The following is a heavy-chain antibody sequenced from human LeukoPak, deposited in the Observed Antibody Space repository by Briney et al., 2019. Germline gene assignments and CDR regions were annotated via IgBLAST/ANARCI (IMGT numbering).Heavy chain of an antibody. CDR1: GFTFSSYG. D-gene: IGHD2-8*01. CDR3: ARDFRAMVYAIRWGYYFDY. Sequence: GGSLRLSCAASGFTFSSYGMHWVRQAPGKGLEWVAVISYDGSNKYYADSVKGRFTISRDNSKNTLYLQMNSLRAEDTAVYYCARDFRAMVYAIRWGYYFDYWGQGTLVTVSS. CDR2: ISYDGSNK. V-gene: IGHV3-30*03. J-gene: IGHJ4*02.